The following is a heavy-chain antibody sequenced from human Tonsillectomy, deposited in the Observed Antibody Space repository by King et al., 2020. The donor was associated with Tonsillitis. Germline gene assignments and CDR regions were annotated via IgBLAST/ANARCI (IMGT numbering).Heavy chain of an antibody. J-gene: IGHJ2*01. D-gene: IGHD3-22*01. Sequence: QLQESGPGLVKPSETLSLTCTVSGGSINSSSYYWGWIRQPPGKGLEWIGSIYYSGSTYYNPSLKSRVTISVDTSKNQFSLKLSSVTAADTAVYYCARRPRDYYDSSAYYHVYGYFDLWGRGTLVTVSS. CDR3: ARRPRDYYDSSAYYHVYGYFDL. V-gene: IGHV4-39*07. CDR1: GGSINSSSYY. CDR2: IYYSGST.